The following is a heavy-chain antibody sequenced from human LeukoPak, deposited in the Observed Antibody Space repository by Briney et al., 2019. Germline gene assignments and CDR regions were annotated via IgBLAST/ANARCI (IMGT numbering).Heavy chain of an antibody. J-gene: IGHJ4*02. V-gene: IGHV4-39*01. CDR1: GGSISSSSYY. CDR3: ARLYWEEPDY. CDR2: IYYSGST. Sequence: SGTLSLTCTVSGGSISSSSYYWGWIRQPPGKGLEWIGNIYYSGSTYYNPSLKSRVTISVDTSKNQFSLRLSSVTAADTAVYYCARLYWEEPDYWGQGTLVTVSS. D-gene: IGHD2-8*02.